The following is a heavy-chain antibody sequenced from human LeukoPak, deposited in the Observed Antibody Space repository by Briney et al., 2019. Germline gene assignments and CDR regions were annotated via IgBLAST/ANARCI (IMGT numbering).Heavy chain of an antibody. D-gene: IGHD5-18*01. Sequence: GGSLRLSCAASGLTVSSNYMSWVRQAPGKGLEWVSVIYSGGSTYYADSVKGRFTISRDNSKNTLYLQMNSLRAEDTAVYYCARSRGYSYGLWYWGQGTLVTVSS. CDR1: GLTVSSNY. CDR2: IYSGGST. CDR3: ARSRGYSYGLWY. J-gene: IGHJ4*02. V-gene: IGHV3-53*01.